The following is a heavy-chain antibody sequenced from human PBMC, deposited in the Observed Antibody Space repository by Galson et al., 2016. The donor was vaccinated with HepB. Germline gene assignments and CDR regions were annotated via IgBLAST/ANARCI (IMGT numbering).Heavy chain of an antibody. Sequence: SLRLSCAASGFTFRTYTMSWVRQAPGKGLEGVSVISGTGGSTYYADSVKGRFTISRDNSKDTLYLQMNSLRPDDTAVYFCANVFWSDSSEGPLRHWGQGTLVSVSS. CDR1: GFTFRTYT. V-gene: IGHV3-23*01. CDR3: ANVFWSDSSEGPLRH. J-gene: IGHJ1*01. D-gene: IGHD3-3*01. CDR2: ISGTGGST.